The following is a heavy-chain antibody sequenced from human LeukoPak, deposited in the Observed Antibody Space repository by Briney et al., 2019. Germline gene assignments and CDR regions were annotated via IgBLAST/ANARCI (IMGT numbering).Heavy chain of an antibody. Sequence: ASVKVSCKASGYTFTSYYMHWVRQAPGQGLACMGIINPRGGSTSYAQKFQGRVTMTRATSTSTVYMELSSLRSEDTAVYYCARSNNYYESSGYYAKTRRDFDYWGQGTLVTVSS. V-gene: IGHV1-46*01. CDR3: ARSNNYYESSGYYAKTRRDFDY. J-gene: IGHJ4*02. CDR2: INPRGGST. D-gene: IGHD3-22*01. CDR1: GYTFTSYY.